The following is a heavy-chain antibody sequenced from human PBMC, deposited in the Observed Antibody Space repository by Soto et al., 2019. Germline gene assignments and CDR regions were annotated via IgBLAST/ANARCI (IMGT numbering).Heavy chain of an antibody. CDR3: ARGYYYDSSGYYLPYFDY. CDR1: GGPISSYY. J-gene: IGHJ4*02. CDR2: IYYTGST. D-gene: IGHD3-22*01. Sequence: ASETLSLTCTVSGGPISSYYWSWIRQPPGKGLEWIGHIYYTGSTNHSSSLKSRVTISVDTSKNQFSLRLSSMTAADTAVYYCARGYYYDSSGYYLPYFDYWGQGTLVTSPQ. V-gene: IGHV4-59*01.